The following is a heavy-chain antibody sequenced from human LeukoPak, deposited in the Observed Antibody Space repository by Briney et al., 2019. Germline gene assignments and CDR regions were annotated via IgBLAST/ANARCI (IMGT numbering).Heavy chain of an antibody. D-gene: IGHD2-2*02. CDR2: IYYSGST. V-gene: IGHV4-59*11. J-gene: IGHJ4*02. Sequence: SETLSLTCTVSGGSISIHYWSWIRQPPGKGLEWIGYIYYSGSTNYNPSLKSRVTISVDTSKNQFSLKLSSVTAADTAVYYCARERGGVVPAAIDYWGQGTLVTVSS. CDR1: GGSISIHY. CDR3: ARERGGVVPAAIDY.